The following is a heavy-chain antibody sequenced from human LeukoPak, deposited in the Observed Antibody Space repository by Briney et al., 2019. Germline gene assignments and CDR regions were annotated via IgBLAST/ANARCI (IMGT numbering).Heavy chain of an antibody. J-gene: IGHJ4*02. CDR1: GFTFSTYW. D-gene: IGHD2-2*02. Sequence: GGSLRLSCAASGFTFSTYWMTWVRQAPGKGLEWVANMKRDGSEVYYTNSVKGHFTISRDNAKNSLYLQMNSLRAEDTAVYYCARYTEYYFDYWGQGTLVTVSS. V-gene: IGHV3-7*01. CDR2: MKRDGSEV. CDR3: ARYTEYYFDY.